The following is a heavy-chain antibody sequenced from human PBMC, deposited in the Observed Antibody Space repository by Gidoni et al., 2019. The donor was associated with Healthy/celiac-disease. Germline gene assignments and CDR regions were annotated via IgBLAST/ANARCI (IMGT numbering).Heavy chain of an antibody. D-gene: IGHD3-10*01. V-gene: IGHV4-34*01. J-gene: IGHJ4*02. CDR3: ARFRSGVLDY. Sequence: QVQLQQWRAGLLQPSETLSLTCAVYGGSFSGYYWNWFRQPPGKGLEWIGEINHSGSPNYNPSLKSRVTISVDTSKNQFSLKLSSVTAADTAGYYCARFRSGVLDYWGQGTLVTVSS. CDR2: INHSGSP. CDR1: GGSFSGYY.